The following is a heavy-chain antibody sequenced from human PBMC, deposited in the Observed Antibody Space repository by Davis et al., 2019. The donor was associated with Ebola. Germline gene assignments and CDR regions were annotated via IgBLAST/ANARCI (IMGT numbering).Heavy chain of an antibody. V-gene: IGHV3-9*01. D-gene: IGHD4-23*01. Sequence: GGSLRLSCAASGFTFDDYAMHWVRQAPGKGLEWVSGISWNSGSIGYADSVKGRFTISRDDSKNTAYLQMNSLKTEDTAVYYCTTVGSMTTVVTGVDYWGQGTLVTVSS. CDR1: GFTFDDYA. CDR3: TTVGSMTTVVTGVDY. J-gene: IGHJ4*02. CDR2: ISWNSGSI.